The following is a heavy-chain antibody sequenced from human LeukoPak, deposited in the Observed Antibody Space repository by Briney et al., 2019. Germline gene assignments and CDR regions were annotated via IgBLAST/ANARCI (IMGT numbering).Heavy chain of an antibody. J-gene: IGHJ6*02. V-gene: IGHV4-39*01. CDR2: IYYSGST. CDR3: ARHLPYYYDSSGYYYYYGMDV. Sequence: SETLSLTCTVSGGSISGSSYYWGWIRQPPGKGLEWIGSIYYSGSTYYNPSLKSRVTISVDTSKNQFSLKLSSVTAADTAVYYCARHLPYYYDSSGYYYYYGMDVWGQGTTVTVSS. D-gene: IGHD3-22*01. CDR1: GGSISGSSYY.